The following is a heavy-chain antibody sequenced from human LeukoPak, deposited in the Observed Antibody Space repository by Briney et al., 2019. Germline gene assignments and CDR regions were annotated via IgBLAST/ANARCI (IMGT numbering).Heavy chain of an antibody. V-gene: IGHV4-39*01. CDR1: GGSISSSSYY. CDR2: IYYSGST. J-gene: IGHJ4*02. Sequence: SETLSLTCTVSGGSISSSSYYWGWIRQPPGKGREWLGSIYYSGSTYYNPSLKSRVTISVDTSKNQFSLKLSSVTAADTVVYYCARHDSSGWYYFDYWGQGTLVTVSS. D-gene: IGHD6-19*01. CDR3: ARHDSSGWYYFDY.